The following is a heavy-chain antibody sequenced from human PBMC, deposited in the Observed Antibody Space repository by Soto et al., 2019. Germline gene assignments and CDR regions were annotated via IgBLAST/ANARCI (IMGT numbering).Heavy chain of an antibody. V-gene: IGHV1-69*02. J-gene: IGHJ6*02. CDR3: ARVYYYYGMDV. CDR1: GGTFSSYT. Sequence: QVQLVQSGAEVKKPGSSVKVSCKASGGTFSSYTISWVRQAPGQGLEWMGRIIPILGIATYAQKFQGSVTITPDKATSPAYMELSSLTSEDTAVYYCARVYYYYGMDVWGQGTTVTVSS. CDR2: IIPILGIA.